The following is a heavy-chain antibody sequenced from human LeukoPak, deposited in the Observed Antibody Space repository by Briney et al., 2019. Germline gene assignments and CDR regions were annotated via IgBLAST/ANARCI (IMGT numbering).Heavy chain of an antibody. J-gene: IGHJ6*03. CDR2: ISSGALTI. D-gene: IGHD2-21*02. CDR1: GFTFSDYS. V-gene: IGHV3-11*01. CDR3: ARGHYDYYYYLDV. Sequence: PGESLTLSCAVSGFTFSDYSMSWIRQAPGKGLGWFSYISSGALTIYYTDSVRARSTISRDNTKNSLYLQMNSLRAEDTAVYYCARGHYDYYYYLDVWGKGTTVTVSS.